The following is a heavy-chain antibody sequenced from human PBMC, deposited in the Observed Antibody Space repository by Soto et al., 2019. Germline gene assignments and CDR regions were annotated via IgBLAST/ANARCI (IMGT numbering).Heavy chain of an antibody. Sequence: QVQLVESGGGVVQPGRSLRLSCEASGFTFSSYAMHWVRQAPGKGLEWVAVISFDGGNKYYADSVKGRFTISRDNSKNTLYLQMNSLRPEDTAVYYCARDFGEQQLIYFQHWGQGTLVTVSS. V-gene: IGHV3-30-3*01. CDR3: ARDFGEQQLIYFQH. CDR1: GFTFSSYA. D-gene: IGHD6-13*01. CDR2: ISFDGGNK. J-gene: IGHJ1*01.